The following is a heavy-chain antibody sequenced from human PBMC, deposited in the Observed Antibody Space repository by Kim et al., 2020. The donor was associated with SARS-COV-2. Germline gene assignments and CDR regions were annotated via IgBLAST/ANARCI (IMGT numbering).Heavy chain of an antibody. Sequence: GGSLRLSCEASGFRFSDYDMSWIRQAPGKGLEWVAYINGDGSSMKCADSVNGRFSISRDNANKSLSLQMNSLTPEDTAVYYCVREPSNWGRGTLVTVSS. CDR2: INGDGSSM. CDR3: VREPSN. V-gene: IGHV3-11*01. J-gene: IGHJ4*02. D-gene: IGHD6-6*01. CDR1: GFRFSDYD.